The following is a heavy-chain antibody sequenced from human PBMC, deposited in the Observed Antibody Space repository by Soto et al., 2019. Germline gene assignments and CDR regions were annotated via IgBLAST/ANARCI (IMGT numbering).Heavy chain of an antibody. J-gene: IGHJ5*02. CDR2: IIPTFGTA. D-gene: IGHD3-3*01. CDR3: ARDGYDFWSGLDP. V-gene: IGHV1-69*06. Sequence: SVKVSCKASGGTFSSYAISCVLQSPVQGLEWMGGIIPTFGTANYAQKFQGRVTITADKSTSTAYMELSSLRSEDTAVYYRARDGYDFWSGLDPWGQGTLVTAPQ. CDR1: GGTFSSYA.